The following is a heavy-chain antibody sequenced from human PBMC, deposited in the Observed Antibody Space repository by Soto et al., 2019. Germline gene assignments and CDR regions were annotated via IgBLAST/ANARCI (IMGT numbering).Heavy chain of an antibody. CDR1: GVSIDSSRYY. Sequence: QLQVQESGPGLVKPSETLSLTCTVSGVSIDSSRYYWGWIRQPPGKGLEWFGNIHYSGTTYYNPSLKSRVIISVNTSKNQFSLRLNSVTAADTAVYYCARPYESGGFYYGFDYWGQGTPVTVSS. J-gene: IGHJ4*02. CDR2: IHYSGTT. CDR3: ARPYESGGFYYGFDY. V-gene: IGHV4-39*01. D-gene: IGHD3-22*01.